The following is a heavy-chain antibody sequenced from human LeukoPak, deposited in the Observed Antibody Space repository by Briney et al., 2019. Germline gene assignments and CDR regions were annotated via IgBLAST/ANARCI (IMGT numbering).Heavy chain of an antibody. V-gene: IGHV3-15*01. J-gene: IGHJ4*02. Sequence: GGSLRLSCAASGFTFSNAWMSWVRQAPGKGLEWVGRIKSKTDGGTTDYAAPVRGRFTISRDDSKNTLYLQMNSLKIEDTGVYYCTTDYGSGSYFPDYWGQGTLVTVSS. CDR2: IKSKTDGGTT. CDR3: TTDYGSGSYFPDY. CDR1: GFTFSNAW. D-gene: IGHD3-10*01.